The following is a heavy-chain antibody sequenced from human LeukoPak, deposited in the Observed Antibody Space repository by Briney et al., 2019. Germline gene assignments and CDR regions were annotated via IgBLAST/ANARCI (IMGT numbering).Heavy chain of an antibody. V-gene: IGHV1-69*13. Sequence: SVKVSCKAAGGTISNYVISWVRQAPGQGLEWMGGIIPIFTTANYAQKFQGRVTITADESTSTAYMELSSLRSEDTAVYYCARGPQVGAFDLWGQGTMVTVSS. CDR1: GGTISNYV. D-gene: IGHD1-26*01. CDR2: IIPIFTTA. CDR3: ARGPQVGAFDL. J-gene: IGHJ3*01.